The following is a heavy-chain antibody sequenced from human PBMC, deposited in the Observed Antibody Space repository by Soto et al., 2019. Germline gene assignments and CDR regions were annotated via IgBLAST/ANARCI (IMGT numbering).Heavy chain of an antibody. CDR1: GFSFNTFA. Sequence: EVQLLESGGGLIQPGGSLRLSCAASGFSFNTFAMNWVRQAPGKGLEWVSSISNTGRNTYYADSVKGRFTISRDNSRNTLYLQMYSLRVDDTAVYYCAKHPYNDYLTHIDYWGQGILVTVSS. CDR2: ISNTGRNT. D-gene: IGHD4-4*01. V-gene: IGHV3-23*01. CDR3: AKHPYNDYLTHIDY. J-gene: IGHJ4*02.